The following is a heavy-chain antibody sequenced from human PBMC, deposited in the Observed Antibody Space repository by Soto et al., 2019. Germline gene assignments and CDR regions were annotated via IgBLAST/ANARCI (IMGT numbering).Heavy chain of an antibody. CDR3: ARCWDGLDV. V-gene: IGHV4-59*01. D-gene: IGHD3-16*01. CDR2: LYYDGSA. J-gene: IGHJ6*02. Sequence: WTWIWQPPGKGLEWIGYLYYDGSAYYNPSLKSRVTISVDTSKNQFSLKMSSVTAADTAMYYCARCWDGLDVWGQGTTVTVSS.